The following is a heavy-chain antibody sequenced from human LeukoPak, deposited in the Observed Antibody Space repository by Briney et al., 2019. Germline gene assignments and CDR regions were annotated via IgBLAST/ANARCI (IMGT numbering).Heavy chain of an antibody. V-gene: IGHV4-31*03. CDR2: TYYSGST. J-gene: IGHJ3*02. D-gene: IGHD3-22*01. Sequence: SQTLSLTCTVSGGSISSGGYYWSWIRQHPGKGLEWIGYTYYSGSTYYNPSLKSRVTISVDTSKNQFSLKLSSVTAADTAVYYCARVTPDYYDSSGYQSDAFDIWGQGTMVTVSS. CDR1: GGSISSGGYY. CDR3: ARVTPDYYDSSGYQSDAFDI.